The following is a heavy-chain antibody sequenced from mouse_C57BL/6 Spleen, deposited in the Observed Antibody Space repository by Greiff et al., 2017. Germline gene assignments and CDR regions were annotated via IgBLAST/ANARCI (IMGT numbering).Heavy chain of an antibody. J-gene: IGHJ1*03. D-gene: IGHD1-1*01. Sequence: QVQLQQPGAELVKPGASVKLSCKASGYTFTSYWMHWVKQRPGQGLEWIGMIHPNSGSTNYNEKFKSKATLTVDKSSSTAYMQLSSLTSEDSAVYCCARGGTTRGYFDVWGTGTTVTVAS. V-gene: IGHV1-64*01. CDR2: IHPNSGST. CDR1: GYTFTSYW. CDR3: ARGGTTRGYFDV.